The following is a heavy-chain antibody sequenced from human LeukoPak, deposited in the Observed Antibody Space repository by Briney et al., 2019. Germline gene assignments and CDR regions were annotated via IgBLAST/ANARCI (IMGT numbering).Heavy chain of an antibody. CDR3: ARDKSSGCPFDY. CDR2: ISYDGSNK. CDR1: GFTFSSYA. Sequence: GGSLRLSCAASGFTFSSYAMHWVRQAPGKGLEWVAVISYDGSNKYYADSVKGRFTISRDNSKNTLYLQMNSLRAEDTAVYYCARDKSSGCPFDYWGQGTLVTVSS. V-gene: IGHV3-30*04. J-gene: IGHJ4*02. D-gene: IGHD6-19*01.